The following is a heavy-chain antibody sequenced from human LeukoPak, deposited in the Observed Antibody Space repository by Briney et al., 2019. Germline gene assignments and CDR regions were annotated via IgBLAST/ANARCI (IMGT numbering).Heavy chain of an antibody. CDR1: GGSISSYY. V-gene: IGHV4-59*01. CDR2: IYYSGST. CDR3: ARYSSSWYPFDY. Sequence: SETLSLTCTVSGGSISSYYWSWLRQPPGKGLEWIGYIYYSGSTNYNPSLKSRVTISVDTSKNQFSLKLSSVTAADTAVYYCARYSSSWYPFDYWGQGTLVTVSS. J-gene: IGHJ4*02. D-gene: IGHD6-13*01.